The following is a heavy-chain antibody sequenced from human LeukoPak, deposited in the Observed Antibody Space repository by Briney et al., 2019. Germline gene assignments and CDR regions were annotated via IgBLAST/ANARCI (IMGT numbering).Heavy chain of an antibody. Sequence: ASVKVSCKASGGTFSSYAISWVRQAPGQGLEWMGRIIPILGIANHAQKFQGRVTITADKSTSTAYMELSSLRSEDTAVYYCARAVTMVRGVSYGMDVWGQGTTVTVSS. V-gene: IGHV1-69*04. CDR2: IIPILGIA. CDR1: GGTFSSYA. D-gene: IGHD3-10*01. J-gene: IGHJ6*02. CDR3: ARAVTMVRGVSYGMDV.